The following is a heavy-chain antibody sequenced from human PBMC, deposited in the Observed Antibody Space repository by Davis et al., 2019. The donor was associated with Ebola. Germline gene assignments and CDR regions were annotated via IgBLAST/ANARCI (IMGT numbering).Heavy chain of an antibody. D-gene: IGHD4-11*01. CDR3: ARLLRDSEYSYSDY. CDR1: GFTFSLYA. Sequence: GGSLRLSCAASGFTFSLYAMHWVRQAPGKGLEWVAVISHDGNNQHYADSVKGRFTISRDNSKNTLNLQMSSLRADDTAVYYCARLLRDSEYSYSDYWGQGTQVAVSS. CDR2: ISHDGNNQ. J-gene: IGHJ4*02. V-gene: IGHV3-30-3*01.